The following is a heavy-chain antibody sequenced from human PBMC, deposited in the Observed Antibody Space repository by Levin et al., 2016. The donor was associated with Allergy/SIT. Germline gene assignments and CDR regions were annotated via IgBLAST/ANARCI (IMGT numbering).Heavy chain of an antibody. D-gene: IGHD6-6*01. CDR2: ISSSSSYT. J-gene: IGHJ6*03. Sequence: WIRQPPGKGLEWVSYISSSSSYTNYADSVKGRFTISRDNAKNSLYLQMNSLRAEDTAVYYCARARTYSSSLVWDYYYYMDVWGKGTTVTVSS. V-gene: IGHV3-11*06. CDR3: ARARTYSSSLVWDYYYYMDV.